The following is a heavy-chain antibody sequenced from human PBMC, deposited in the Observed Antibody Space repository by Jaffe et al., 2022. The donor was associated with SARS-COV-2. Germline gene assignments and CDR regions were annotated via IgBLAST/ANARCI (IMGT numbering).Heavy chain of an antibody. CDR1: GFTFSGSA. Sequence: EVQLVESGGGLVQPGGSLKLSCAASGFTFSGSAMHWVRQASGKGLEWVGRIRSKANSYATAYAASVKGRFTISRDDSKNTAYLQMNSLKTEDTAVYYCTHTYYYDSSGYYPRDYWGQGTLVTVSS. CDR3: THTYYYDSSGYYPRDY. CDR2: IRSKANSYAT. D-gene: IGHD3-22*01. J-gene: IGHJ4*02. V-gene: IGHV3-73*01.